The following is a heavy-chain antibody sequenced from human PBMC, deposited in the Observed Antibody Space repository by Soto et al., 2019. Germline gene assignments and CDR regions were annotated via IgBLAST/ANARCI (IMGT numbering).Heavy chain of an antibody. Sequence: EVQLLESGGVLVQPGGSLRLSCAASGFTFSRYAMSWVRQAPGEGMDWVSAISIGGTDTYYADSVRGRFTISRDDSKNALYMQMNSLRAEDTAIYYCVRHCNGGRCYSFDFWGRGTLVTVS. CDR3: VRHCNGGRCYSFDF. D-gene: IGHD2-15*01. J-gene: IGHJ4*02. CDR2: ISIGGTDT. CDR1: GFTFSRYA. V-gene: IGHV3-23*01.